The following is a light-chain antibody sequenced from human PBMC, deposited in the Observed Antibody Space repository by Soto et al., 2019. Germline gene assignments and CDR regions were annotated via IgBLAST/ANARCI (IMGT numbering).Light chain of an antibody. J-gene: IGLJ1*01. CDR2: DVS. CDR3: SSYTSSSTILDV. Sequence: QSALTQPASVSGSPGQSITISCTGTSSDVGGYNYVSWYQQHPGKAPKLMIYDVSNRPSGVSNRFSGSKSGNTASLTISGVQAADDADYYCSSYTSSSTILDVFGSGTKLTVL. CDR1: SSDVGGYNY. V-gene: IGLV2-14*01.